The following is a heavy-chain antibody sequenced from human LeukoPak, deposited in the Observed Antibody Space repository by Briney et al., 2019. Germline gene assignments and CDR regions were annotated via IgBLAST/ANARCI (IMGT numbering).Heavy chain of an antibody. CDR2: IYTSGST. Sequence: KPSQTLSLTCTVSGGYISSGSYYWSWIWQPAGKGLEWIGRIYTSGSTNYNPSLKSRVTISVDTSKNQYSLKLSSVTAADTAVYYCARDGATMVRGVYYYYYYMDVWGKGTTVTISS. CDR3: ARDGATMVRGVYYYYYYMDV. J-gene: IGHJ6*03. CDR1: GGYISSGSYY. D-gene: IGHD3-10*01. V-gene: IGHV4-61*02.